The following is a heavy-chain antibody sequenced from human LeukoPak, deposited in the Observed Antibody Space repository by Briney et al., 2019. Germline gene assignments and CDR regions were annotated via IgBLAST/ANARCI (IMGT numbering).Heavy chain of an antibody. Sequence: GESLKISCKGSGYSFTSYWIGWVRQMPGKGLEWMGIIYPGDSDTRYSPSFQGQVTISADKSISTAYLQWSSLKASDTAMYYCARPYCGGDCYSIADYWGQGTLVTVSS. J-gene: IGHJ4*02. D-gene: IGHD2-21*02. CDR3: ARPYCGGDCYSIADY. CDR2: IYPGDSDT. CDR1: GYSFTSYW. V-gene: IGHV5-51*01.